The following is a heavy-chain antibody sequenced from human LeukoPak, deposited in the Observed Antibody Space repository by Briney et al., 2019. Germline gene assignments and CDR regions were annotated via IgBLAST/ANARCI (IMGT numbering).Heavy chain of an antibody. J-gene: IGHJ4*02. CDR3: AKIGAAAGTGDY. V-gene: IGHV3-23*01. CDR2: MSGSGGST. D-gene: IGHD6-13*01. CDR1: GFTFSSYS. Sequence: GGSLRLSCAASGFTFSSYSMNWVRQAPGKGLEWVSAMSGSGGSTYYADSVKGRFTISRDNSKNTLYLQMNSLRAEDTAVYYCAKIGAAAGTGDYWGQGTLVTVSS.